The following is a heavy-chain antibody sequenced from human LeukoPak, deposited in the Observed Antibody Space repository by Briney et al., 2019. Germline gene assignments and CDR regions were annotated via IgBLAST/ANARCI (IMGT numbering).Heavy chain of an antibody. CDR3: ARLECSSTNCYGNYGMDV. CDR1: GGSISTSSYY. CDR2: IYYLGTT. V-gene: IGHV4-39*01. Sequence: SETLSLTCTVSGGSISTSSYYWGWIRQSPGKRLEWIGSIYYLGTTYYNPSLKSRVTISVDTSQKQFSLKLSSVTAADTAVYYCARLECSSTNCYGNYGMDVWGQGITVTVSS. J-gene: IGHJ6*02. D-gene: IGHD2-2*01.